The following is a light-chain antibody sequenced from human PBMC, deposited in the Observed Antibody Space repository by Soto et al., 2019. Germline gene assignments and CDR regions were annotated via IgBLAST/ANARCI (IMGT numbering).Light chain of an antibody. Sequence: EIVMTQSPATLSVSPGERATLSCRASQSVSSNLAWYQQKPGQAPRLLIYGASTRATGIPARFSGSGSGTEFILNISSLQCEDFAVYYCQQSNNWPPWTFGQGTKVEIK. CDR3: QQSNNWPPWT. V-gene: IGKV3-15*01. CDR2: GAS. J-gene: IGKJ1*01. CDR1: QSVSSN.